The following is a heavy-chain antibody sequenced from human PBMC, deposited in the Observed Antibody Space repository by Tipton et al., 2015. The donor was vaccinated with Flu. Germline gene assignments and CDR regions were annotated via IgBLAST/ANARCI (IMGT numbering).Heavy chain of an antibody. J-gene: IGHJ3*02. CDR3: ARSITRDAFGI. Sequence: TLSLTCTVSGGSISSGDYYWSWIRQPPGKGLEWIGYIYYSGGTYYNPSLKSRVTISVDTSKNQFSLKLSSVTAADTAVYYCARSITRDAFGIWGQGTMVTVSS. V-gene: IGHV4-30-4*01. CDR2: IYYSGGT. D-gene: IGHD2-2*01. CDR1: GGSISSGDYY.